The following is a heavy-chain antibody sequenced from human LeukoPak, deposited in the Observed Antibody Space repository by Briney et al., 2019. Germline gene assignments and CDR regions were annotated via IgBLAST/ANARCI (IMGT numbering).Heavy chain of an antibody. CDR1: GFTFNRYS. CDR2: ISSSSTTI. Sequence: GGSLRLSCAASGFTFNRYSMNWVRQAPGKGLEWVSSISSSSTTIYYADSVKGRFTISRDNAKNSLYLQMNSLRAEDTAVYYCARVLHKRNYDSSVYYGYWGQGTLVTVSS. V-gene: IGHV3-48*01. D-gene: IGHD3-22*01. J-gene: IGHJ4*02. CDR3: ARVLHKRNYDSSVYYGY.